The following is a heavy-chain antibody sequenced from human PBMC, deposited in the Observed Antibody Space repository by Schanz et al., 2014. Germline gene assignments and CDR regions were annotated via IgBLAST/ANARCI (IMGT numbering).Heavy chain of an antibody. D-gene: IGHD4-17*01. CDR1: GGSVSSGGDY. CDR3: ARDRGHGDLPGDI. J-gene: IGHJ3*02. CDR2: ISYSGST. Sequence: QVQLQESGPGLVKPSGTLSLTCAVSGGSVSSGGDYWSWIRQHPGKGLEWIGFISYSGSTYYNPSLKSRVTISVDTTKNQFYLNLSTATAADTAVYYCARDRGHGDLPGDIWGQGTMVTVSS. V-gene: IGHV4-31*11.